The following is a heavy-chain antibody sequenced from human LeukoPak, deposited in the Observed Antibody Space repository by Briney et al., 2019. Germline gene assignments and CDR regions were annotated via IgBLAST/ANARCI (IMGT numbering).Heavy chain of an antibody. Sequence: GGSLRLSCAASGFTFDDYAMHWVRQAPGKGLEWVSGISWSSGSIGYADSVKGRFTISRDNAKNSLYLQMNSLRAEDTALYYCAKDISRYCSGGSCFEGVDYWGQGTLVTVSS. D-gene: IGHD2-15*01. CDR1: GFTFDDYA. CDR2: ISWSSGSI. J-gene: IGHJ4*02. CDR3: AKDISRYCSGGSCFEGVDY. V-gene: IGHV3-9*01.